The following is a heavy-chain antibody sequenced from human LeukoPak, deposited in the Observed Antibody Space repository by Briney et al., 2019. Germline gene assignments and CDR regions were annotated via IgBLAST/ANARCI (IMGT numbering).Heavy chain of an antibody. CDR2: IKPSGGGT. CDR1: GYTFTNYY. Sequence: VASVKDSCKASGYTFTNYYVHWVRQAPGQGLEWMGIIKPSGGGTSYALKFQGRVTMTRDTSTSTAYMELSSLRSEDTAVYYCARDHFDSSGYYYLLGYFEHWGQGTLVTVSS. J-gene: IGHJ1*01. D-gene: IGHD3-22*01. CDR3: ARDHFDSSGYYYLLGYFEH. V-gene: IGHV1-46*01.